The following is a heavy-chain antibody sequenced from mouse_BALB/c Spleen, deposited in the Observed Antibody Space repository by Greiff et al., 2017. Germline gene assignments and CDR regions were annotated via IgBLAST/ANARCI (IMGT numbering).Heavy chain of an antibody. CDR3: ARDGNYPYAMDY. Sequence: QVQLQQPGAELVKPGASVKMSCKASGYTFTSYNMHWVKQTPGQGLEWIGAIYPGNGDTSYNQKFKGKATLTADKSSSTAYMQLSSLTSEDSAVYYCARDGNYPYAMDYWGQGTSVTVSS. CDR1: GYTFTSYN. J-gene: IGHJ4*01. D-gene: IGHD2-1*01. CDR2: IYPGNGDT. V-gene: IGHV1-12*01.